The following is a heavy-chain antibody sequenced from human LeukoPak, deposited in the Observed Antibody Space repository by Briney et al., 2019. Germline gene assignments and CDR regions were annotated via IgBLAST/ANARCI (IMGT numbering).Heavy chain of an antibody. CDR1: GFTFSSYN. D-gene: IGHD6-19*01. CDR2: IKQDGSEK. J-gene: IGHJ6*03. Sequence: GGSLRLSCAASGFTFSSYNMNWVRQAPGKGLEWVANIKQDGSEKDYVDSVKGRFTISRDNAKNSLYLQMNSLRAEDTAVYYCARGSSGWYYYYYYMDVWGKGTTVTVSS. CDR3: ARGSSGWYYYYYYMDV. V-gene: IGHV3-7*01.